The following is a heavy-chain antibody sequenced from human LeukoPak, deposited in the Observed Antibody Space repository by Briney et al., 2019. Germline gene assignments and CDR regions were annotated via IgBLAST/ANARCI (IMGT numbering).Heavy chain of an antibody. CDR2: LYSGDST. V-gene: IGHV3-66*01. CDR1: GXPVGTNY. J-gene: IGHJ6*02. D-gene: IGHD3-10*01. CDR3: ARGGSYYGSGTYYPYYYGMDV. Sequence: GGSLRLSCAASGXPVGTNYMTWVRQAPGKGLEWVSLLYSGDSTYYADSVKGRFTISRDNSKNTVYLEMNSLRGEDTAVYYCARGGSYYGSGTYYPYYYGMDVWGQGTTVTVSS.